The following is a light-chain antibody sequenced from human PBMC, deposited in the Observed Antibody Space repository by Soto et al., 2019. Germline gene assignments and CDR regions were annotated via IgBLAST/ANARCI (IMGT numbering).Light chain of an antibody. Sequence: EIVLTQSPGTLSLSPGEIATLSCRASQSVSNNYLAWYQQKPGQAPRLLIYGASNRATGIPDRFSGSGSGTDFSLTIRGLKPEDFAVYYCQQYRMSPNTVGQGTRLEI. CDR3: QQYRMSPNT. J-gene: IGKJ5*01. CDR2: GAS. V-gene: IGKV3-20*01. CDR1: QSVSNNY.